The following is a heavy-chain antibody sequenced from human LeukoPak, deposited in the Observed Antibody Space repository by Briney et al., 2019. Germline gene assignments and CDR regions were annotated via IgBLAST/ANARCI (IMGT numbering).Heavy chain of an antibody. Sequence: ASVKVSCKASGYTFISYGISWVRQAPGQGPEWMGWISVYNGKPNYAQKLQGRVTMTTDTTTSTAYMELRNLRSDDTAVYYCATLARDQPDHSIPFDYWGQGTLVTVSS. CDR1: GYTFISYG. D-gene: IGHD2-2*01. CDR2: ISVYNGKP. V-gene: IGHV1-18*01. J-gene: IGHJ4*02. CDR3: ATLARDQPDHSIPFDY.